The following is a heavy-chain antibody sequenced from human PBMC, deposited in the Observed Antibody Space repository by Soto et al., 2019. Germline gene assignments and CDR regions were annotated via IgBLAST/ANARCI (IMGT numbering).Heavy chain of an antibody. CDR1: GFTVGTDS. CDR2: ISSSSSTI. D-gene: IGHD7-27*01. V-gene: IGHV3-48*01. J-gene: IGHJ6*02. Sequence: GESLRLSCAAWGFTVGTDSMNWGRQAPGKGLEWVSYISSSSSTIFYTDSVKGRFTVSRDNAKNSLYLQMNSLRAEDTAVYYCARDLRKRGESYVRNMDVWGQGT. CDR3: ARDLRKRGESYVRNMDV.